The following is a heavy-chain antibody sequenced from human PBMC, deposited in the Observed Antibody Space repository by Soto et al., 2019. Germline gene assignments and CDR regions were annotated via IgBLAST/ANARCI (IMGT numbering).Heavy chain of an antibody. D-gene: IGHD3-3*01. CDR3: ASGGDFWSGKYLRSGWFDP. J-gene: IGHJ5*02. V-gene: IGHV4-4*07. CDR1: GGSISSYY. CDR2: IYTSGST. Sequence: PSETLSLTCTVSGGSISSYYWSWIRQPAGKGLEWIGRIYTSGSTNYNPSLKSRVTMSVDTSKNQFSLKLSSVTAADTAVYYCASGGDFWSGKYLRSGWFDPWGQGTLVTVSS.